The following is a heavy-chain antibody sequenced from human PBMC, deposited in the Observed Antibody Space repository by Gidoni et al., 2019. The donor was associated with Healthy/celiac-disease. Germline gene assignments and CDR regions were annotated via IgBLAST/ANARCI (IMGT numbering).Heavy chain of an antibody. CDR2: INSDGSST. CDR1: GFTLSSYW. J-gene: IGHJ4*02. CDR3: ARERGVEMATIYSY. D-gene: IGHD5-12*01. Sequence: EVQLVESGGGLVQPGGSLSLSGAGSGFTLSSYWMHWVRQAPGKGLVWVSRINSDGSSTSYADSVKGRFTISRDNAKNTLYLQMNSLRAEDTAVYYCARERGVEMATIYSYWGQGTLVTVSS. V-gene: IGHV3-74*01.